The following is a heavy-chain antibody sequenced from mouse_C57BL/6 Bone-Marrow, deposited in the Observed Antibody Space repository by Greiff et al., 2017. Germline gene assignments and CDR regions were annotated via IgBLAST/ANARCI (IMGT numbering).Heavy chain of an antibody. CDR3: TTLAIYYGNYYYAMDY. V-gene: IGHV14-4*01. Sequence: VQLQQSGAELVRPGASVKLSCTASGFNFKGDYMHWVKQRPGQGLEWIGWIDPGNGDTDYDSKFQGKATLTADTSSNTAYLQLSSLTSEDTAVYYCTTLAIYYGNYYYAMDYWGQGTSVTVSA. CDR2: IDPGNGDT. D-gene: IGHD2-1*01. J-gene: IGHJ4*01. CDR1: GFNFKGDY.